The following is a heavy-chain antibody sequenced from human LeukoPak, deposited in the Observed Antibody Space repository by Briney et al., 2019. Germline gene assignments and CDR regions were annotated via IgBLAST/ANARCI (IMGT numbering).Heavy chain of an antibody. J-gene: IGHJ4*02. V-gene: IGHV3-30*01. Sequence: PGGSLRLSCAASGFTFRNYALHWVRQAPGKGLEWVAVISYDGSNKNYADSVEGRFTISRDNSKNTQYLQMNNLRPEDSAVYYCARVFGYDLDLFDHWGQGTLVTVSS. CDR2: ISYDGSNK. CDR1: GFTFRNYA. CDR3: ARVFGYDLDLFDH. D-gene: IGHD5-12*01.